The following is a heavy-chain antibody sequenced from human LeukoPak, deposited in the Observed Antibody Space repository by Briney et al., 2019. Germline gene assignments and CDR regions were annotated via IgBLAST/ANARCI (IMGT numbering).Heavy chain of an antibody. D-gene: IGHD3-3*01. CDR2: IHYRGTT. CDR1: GGSISSTIYY. CDR3: AREGSGYSTNFDY. V-gene: IGHV4-39*07. Sequence: SETLSLTCIVSGGSISSTIYYWGWIRQSPGKGLEWIGSIHYRGTTYYNPSLLSRGTISVDTSKNQFSLKLNSATAADTAVYFCAREGSGYSTNFDYWGQGTLVTVSS. J-gene: IGHJ4*02.